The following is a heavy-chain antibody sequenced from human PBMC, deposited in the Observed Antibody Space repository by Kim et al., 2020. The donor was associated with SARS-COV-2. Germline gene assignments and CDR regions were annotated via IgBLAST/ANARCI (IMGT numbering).Heavy chain of an antibody. J-gene: IGHJ4*02. CDR2: IYYSGST. CDR1: GGSISSSSYY. D-gene: IGHD3-10*01. CDR3: ARQRECLWFGESIDY. Sequence: SETLSLTCTVSGGSISSSSYYWCWIRQPPGKGLEWIGSIYYSGSTYYNPSLKSRVTISVDTSKNQFSLKLSSVTAAVTAVYYCARQRECLWFGESIDYWGQGTLVTVSS. V-gene: IGHV4-39*01.